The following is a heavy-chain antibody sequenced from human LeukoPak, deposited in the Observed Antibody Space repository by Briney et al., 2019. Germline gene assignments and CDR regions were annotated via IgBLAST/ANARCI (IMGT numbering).Heavy chain of an antibody. V-gene: IGHV3-53*01. J-gene: IGHJ4*02. D-gene: IGHD1-26*01. CDR1: GFTVSTSY. Sequence: GGSLRLSCAASGFTVSTSYMSWVRQAPGKGLEWVSVIYSGGSTYYADSVKGRFNISRDNSKNTLYLQMNGLRVEDTAVYYCARCKGIPFSGSYDYWGQGTLVTVSS. CDR2: IYSGGST. CDR3: ARCKGIPFSGSYDY.